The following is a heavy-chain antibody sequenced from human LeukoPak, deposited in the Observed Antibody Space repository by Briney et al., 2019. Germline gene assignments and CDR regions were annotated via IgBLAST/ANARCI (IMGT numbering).Heavy chain of an antibody. Sequence: SETLSLTCSVSGGSISSYYWSWIRQPPGKGLEWIGYIYYSGSTNFNPSLKSRVTISVDTSKTQFSLKLRSVTAADTAVYYCARAGDGIGYYYFDYLGQGTLVTVSS. CDR2: IYYSGST. J-gene: IGHJ4*02. V-gene: IGHV4-59*01. CDR1: GGSISSYY. D-gene: IGHD3-22*01. CDR3: ARAGDGIGYYYFDY.